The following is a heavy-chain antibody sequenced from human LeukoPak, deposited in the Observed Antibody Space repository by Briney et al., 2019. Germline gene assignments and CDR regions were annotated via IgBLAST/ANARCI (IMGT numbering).Heavy chain of an antibody. CDR1: GGSISSYY. J-gene: IGHJ6*02. CDR2: IYYSGST. D-gene: IGHD6-19*01. Sequence: SETLSLTCTVSGGSISSYYWSWIRQPPGKGLEWIGYIYYSGSTNYNPSLKSRVTISVDTSKNQFSLKLSSVTAADTAVYYCARLGIAVAGTGYYYGMDVWGQGTTVTVSS. CDR3: ARLGIAVAGTGYYYGMDV. V-gene: IGHV4-59*08.